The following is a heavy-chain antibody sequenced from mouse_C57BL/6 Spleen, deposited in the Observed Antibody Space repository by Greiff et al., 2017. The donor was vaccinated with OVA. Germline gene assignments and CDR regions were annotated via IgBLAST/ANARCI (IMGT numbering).Heavy chain of an antibody. D-gene: IGHD1-1*01. Sequence: VQLKQSGPVLVKPGASVKMSCKASGYTFTDYYMNWVKQSHGKSLEWIGVINPYNGGTSYNQKFKGKATLTVDKSSSTAYMELNSLTSEDSAVYYCERRGGSSRYYYAMDYWGQGTSVTVSS. J-gene: IGHJ4*01. CDR1: GYTFTDYY. CDR2: INPYNGGT. CDR3: ERRGGSSRYYYAMDY. V-gene: IGHV1-19*01.